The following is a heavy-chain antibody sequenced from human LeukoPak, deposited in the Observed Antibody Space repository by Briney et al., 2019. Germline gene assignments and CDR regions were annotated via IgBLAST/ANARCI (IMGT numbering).Heavy chain of an antibody. J-gene: IGHJ4*02. CDR3: ARARGLRQPDY. V-gene: IGHV3-30*04. CDR2: ISYDGDTK. CDR1: GFIFSSYA. D-gene: IGHD4-17*01. Sequence: GGSLRLSCSASGFIFSSYAMHWVRQAPGKGLEWVALISYDGDTKYFADSVKGRFTVSRDNSKNTLYLQMNSLRTEDTAVYYCARARGLRQPDYWGQGTLVTVSS.